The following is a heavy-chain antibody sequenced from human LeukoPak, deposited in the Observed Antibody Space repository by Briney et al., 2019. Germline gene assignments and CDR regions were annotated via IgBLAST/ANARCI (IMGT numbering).Heavy chain of an antibody. CDR1: GFTFSSYG. CDR3: ARDLNSGSYYYMDV. CDR2: IWYDGSNK. Sequence: GGSLRLSCAASGFTFSSYGMHWVPQAPGKGLEWVAVIWYDGSNKYYADSVRGRFTISRDNSKNTLYLQMNSLRAEDTAVYYCARDLNSGSYYYMDVWGKGTTVTVFS. V-gene: IGHV3-33*01. D-gene: IGHD1-26*01. J-gene: IGHJ6*03.